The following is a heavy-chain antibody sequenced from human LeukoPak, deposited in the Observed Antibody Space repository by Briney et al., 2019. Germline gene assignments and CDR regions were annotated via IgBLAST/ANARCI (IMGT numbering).Heavy chain of an antibody. CDR2: ISYDGSNK. D-gene: IGHD3-22*01. CDR1: GFTFSSYG. J-gene: IGHJ4*02. CDR3: AKVSLTYYYDSSGSSDY. Sequence: GRSLRLSCAASGFTFSSYGMHWVRQAPGKGLEWVAVISYDGSNKYYADSVKGRFTISRDNSKNTLYLQMNSLRAEDTAVYYCAKVSLTYYYDSSGSSDYWGQGTLVTVSS. V-gene: IGHV3-30*18.